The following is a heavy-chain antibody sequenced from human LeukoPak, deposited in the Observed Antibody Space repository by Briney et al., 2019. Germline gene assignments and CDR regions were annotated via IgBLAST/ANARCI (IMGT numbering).Heavy chain of an antibody. J-gene: IGHJ4*02. D-gene: IGHD6-25*01. V-gene: IGHV4-4*02. CDR2: VHLDGRT. Sequence: ETLSLAGCVSGGSVSDTNWWTCIRQPPGKDLEWIGEVHLDGRTNFNPSLKSRLTMSVDLSENHVSLKLASVTAADTAVYYCAREGGFYRPLDYAGQGTLVTVFS. CDR1: GGSVSDTNW. CDR3: AREGGFYRPLDY.